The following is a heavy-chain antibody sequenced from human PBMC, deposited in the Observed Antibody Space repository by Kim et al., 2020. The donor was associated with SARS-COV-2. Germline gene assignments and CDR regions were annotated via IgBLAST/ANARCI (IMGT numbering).Heavy chain of an antibody. CDR1: GASISTYY. CDR3: ARGGASSKPFPY. D-gene: IGHD1-26*01. V-gene: IGHV4-59*01. J-gene: IGHJ4*02. Sequence: SETLSLTCTVSGASISTYYWSWIRQPPGKGLEWIGFIHNSGSTNYNPSLKSRVTISRDTSKNQFSLSLNSVTAADTAVYYCARGGASSKPFPYWGQGTLVTVSS. CDR2: IHNSGST.